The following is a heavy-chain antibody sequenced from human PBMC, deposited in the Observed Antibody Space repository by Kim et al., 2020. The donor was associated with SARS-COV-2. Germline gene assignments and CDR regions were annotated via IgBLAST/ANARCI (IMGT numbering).Heavy chain of an antibody. CDR3: ARRGADASHYFYSFDS. Sequence: QGQVTISADKSISTAYLQWSSLKASDTAVYYCARRGADASHYFYSFDSWGQGTLVTVSS. J-gene: IGHJ4*02. D-gene: IGHD3-10*01. V-gene: IGHV5-51*01.